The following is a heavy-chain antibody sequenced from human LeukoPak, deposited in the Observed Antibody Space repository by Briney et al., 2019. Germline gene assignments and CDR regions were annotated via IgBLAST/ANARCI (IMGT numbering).Heavy chain of an antibody. CDR2: IYHSGST. CDR1: GGSISSGGYS. D-gene: IGHD2-2*01. CDR3: ARDGIVVVPAAMSFLYYYYMDV. V-gene: IGHV4-30-2*01. J-gene: IGHJ6*03. Sequence: SQTLSLTCAVSGGSISSGGYSWSWIRQPPGKGLEWIGYIYHSGSTYYNPSLKSRVTISVDRSKNQFSLKLSSVTAADTAVYYCARDGIVVVPAAMSFLYYYYMDVWGKGTTVTVSS.